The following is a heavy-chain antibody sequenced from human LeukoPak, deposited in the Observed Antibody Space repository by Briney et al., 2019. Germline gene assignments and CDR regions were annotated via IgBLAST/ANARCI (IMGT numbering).Heavy chain of an antibody. CDR3: VKGVGGIAVAGDY. Sequence: PGGSLRLSCSASGFTFINYAMHWVRQAPGKGLEYVSAISSNGGYTYYADSVKGRFTISRDNSKNTLDLQMSSLRSEDTAVYYCVKGVGGIAVAGDYWGQGTLVTVSS. D-gene: IGHD6-19*01. CDR2: ISSNGGYT. J-gene: IGHJ4*02. CDR1: GFTFINYA. V-gene: IGHV3-64D*09.